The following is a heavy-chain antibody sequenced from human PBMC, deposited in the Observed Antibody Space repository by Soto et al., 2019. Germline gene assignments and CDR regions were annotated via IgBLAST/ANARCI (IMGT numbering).Heavy chain of an antibody. CDR3: ATGPKYCSGGSCYNV. J-gene: IGHJ4*02. V-gene: IGHV3-66*01. CDR1: GFTVSSNY. CDR2: IYSGGST. Sequence: GGSLRLSCAASGFTVSSNYMSWVRQAPGKGLEWVSVIYSGGSTYYADSVKGRFTISRDNSKNTLYLQMNSLRAEDTAVYYCATGPKYCSGGSCYNVWGQGTLVTVSS. D-gene: IGHD2-15*01.